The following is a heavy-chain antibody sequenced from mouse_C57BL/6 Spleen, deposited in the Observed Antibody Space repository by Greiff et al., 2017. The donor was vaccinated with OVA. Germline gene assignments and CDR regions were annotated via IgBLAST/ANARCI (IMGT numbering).Heavy chain of an antibody. V-gene: IGHV5-4*01. Sequence: EVQRVESGGGLVKPGGSLKLSCAASGFTFSSYAMSWVRQTPEKRLEWVATISDGGSYTYYPDNVKGRFTISRDNAKNNLYLQMSHLKSEDTAMYYCARDRAGSSTWFADWGQGTLVTVSA. J-gene: IGHJ3*01. CDR2: ISDGGSYT. CDR1: GFTFSSYA. D-gene: IGHD1-1*01. CDR3: ARDRAGSSTWFAD.